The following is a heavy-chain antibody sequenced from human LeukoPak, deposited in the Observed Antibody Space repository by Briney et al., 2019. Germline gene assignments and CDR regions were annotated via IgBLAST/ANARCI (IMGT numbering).Heavy chain of an antibody. CDR1: GGSISSSSYY. D-gene: IGHD3/OR15-3a*01. CDR2: IYYTGNT. Sequence: PSETLSLTCTVSGGSISSSSYYWGWIRQPPGKGLEWIGSIYYTGNTYYNASLKSQVSISIDTSKNQFSLKLTPVTAADTAVYYCARQTGSGLFILPGGQGTLVTVSS. J-gene: IGHJ4*02. V-gene: IGHV4-39*01. CDR3: ARQTGSGLFILP.